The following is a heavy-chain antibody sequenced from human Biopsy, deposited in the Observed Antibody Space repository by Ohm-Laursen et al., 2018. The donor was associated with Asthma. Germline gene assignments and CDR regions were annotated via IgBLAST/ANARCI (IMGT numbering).Heavy chain of an antibody. Sequence: SLRLSCAASGFAVSRDYMFWVRPTPGKGLEWVSGIYSGGTSHTADSVRGQFNISSDYSKNTLYLQQHSLRPEDTTVYYCSRRDSSNWSHYYFDYWGQGTLVTVSP. CDR1: GFAVSRDY. J-gene: IGHJ4*02. CDR2: IYSGGTS. D-gene: IGHD3-22*01. V-gene: IGHV3-53*01. CDR3: SRRDSSNWSHYYFDY.